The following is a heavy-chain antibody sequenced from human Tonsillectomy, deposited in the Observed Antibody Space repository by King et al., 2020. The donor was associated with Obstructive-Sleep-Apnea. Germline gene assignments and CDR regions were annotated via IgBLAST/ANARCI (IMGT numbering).Heavy chain of an antibody. D-gene: IGHD3-10*01. V-gene: IGHV3-23*04. CDR2: ISGSGGST. Sequence: VQLVESGGGLVQPGGSLRLSCAASGFTFSTYAMSWVRQAPGKGLELVSVISGSGGSTYYADSVKGRFTISRDNYKNTLYLQMSSLRVEETAIYYCAKDLAGRKPDYYGSGSYNYWGQGTLVTVSS. CDR3: AKDLAGRKPDYYGSGSYNY. J-gene: IGHJ4*02. CDR1: GFTFSTYA.